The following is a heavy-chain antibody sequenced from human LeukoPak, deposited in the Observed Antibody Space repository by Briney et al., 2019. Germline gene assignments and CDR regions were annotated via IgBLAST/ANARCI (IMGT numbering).Heavy chain of an antibody. J-gene: IGHJ5*02. V-gene: IGHV4-39*01. Sequence: PSETLSLTCTVSGGSISSSSYYWGWIRQPPGKGLEWIGNIYYSGSTYYNPSLKSRVTISVDTSKNQFSLKLSSVTAADTAVYYCARHVDTAMVLNWFDPWGQGTLVTVSS. CDR1: GGSISSSSYY. CDR3: ARHVDTAMVLNWFDP. CDR2: IYYSGST. D-gene: IGHD5-18*01.